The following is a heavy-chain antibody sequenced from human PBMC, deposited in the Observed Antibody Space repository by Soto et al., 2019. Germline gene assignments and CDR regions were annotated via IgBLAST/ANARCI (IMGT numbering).Heavy chain of an antibody. J-gene: IGHJ5*02. Sequence: QVQLVESGGGVVQPGRSLRLSCAASGSTFSSYAMHWVRQAPGKGLEWVAVISYDGSNKYYADSVKGRFTISRDNSKNTLYLQMNSLRAEDTAVYYCARRIAAAGTRWFDPWGQGTLVTVSS. CDR3: ARRIAAAGTRWFDP. CDR2: ISYDGSNK. D-gene: IGHD6-13*01. V-gene: IGHV3-30-3*01. CDR1: GSTFSSYA.